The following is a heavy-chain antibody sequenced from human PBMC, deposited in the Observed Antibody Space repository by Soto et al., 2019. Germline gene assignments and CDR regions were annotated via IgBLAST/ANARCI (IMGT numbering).Heavy chain of an antibody. V-gene: IGHV3-74*01. D-gene: IGHD5-12*01. CDR2: INSDGSST. CDR3: ASSGWLDAFDI. CDR1: GFTFSSYW. J-gene: IGHJ3*02. Sequence: EVQLVESGGGLVQPGGSLRLSCAASGFTFSSYWMHWVRQAPGKGLVWVSRINSDGSSTSYADSVKGRFTISRDNAKNTLYLQMNILRAEDTAVYYCASSGWLDAFDIWGQWTMVTVSS.